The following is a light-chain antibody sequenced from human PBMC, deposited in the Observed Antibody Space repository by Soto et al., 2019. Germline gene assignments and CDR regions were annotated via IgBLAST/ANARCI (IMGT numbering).Light chain of an antibody. Sequence: EIVLTQSPGTLSLSPGERATLACRASQSVRSSYLAWYQQKPGQAPRLLLYGTSTRATGIPDRFSGSGSGTDFTLTISRLEPEDFAVYYCQQYGNSPRFTFGPGTKWIS. CDR2: GTS. CDR3: QQYGNSPRFT. V-gene: IGKV3-20*01. CDR1: QSVRSSY. J-gene: IGKJ3*01.